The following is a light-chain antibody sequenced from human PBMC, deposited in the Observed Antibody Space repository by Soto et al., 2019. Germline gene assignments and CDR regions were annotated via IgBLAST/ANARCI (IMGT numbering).Light chain of an antibody. V-gene: IGLV1-40*01. J-gene: IGLJ2*01. CDR2: GNS. Sequence: QSVLPQPPSVSGAPGPRITLSCTGSSSNIGGGYDVHWYQQLPGTAPKLLIYGNSNRPSGVPDRFSGSKSGTSASLAITGLQAEDEADYYFQSYDSSLSGHVVCGGGIKVTVL. CDR3: QSYDSSLSGHVV. CDR1: SSNIGGGYD.